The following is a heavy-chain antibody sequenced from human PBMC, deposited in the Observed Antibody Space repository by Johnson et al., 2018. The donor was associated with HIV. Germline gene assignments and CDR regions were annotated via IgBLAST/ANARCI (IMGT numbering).Heavy chain of an antibody. CDR2: IWYDGSNK. Sequence: QVQLVESGGGVVQPGRSLRLSCAASGLTFSSYGMHWVRQAPGKGLEWVAVIWYDGSNKDYAGSVKGRFTISRDNSKNTLYLQMNSLRAEDTAVYYCAKEDGSVGATTGNAFDIWGQGTMVTVSS. CDR1: GLTFSSYG. J-gene: IGHJ3*02. D-gene: IGHD1-26*01. CDR3: AKEDGSVGATTGNAFDI. V-gene: IGHV3-33*06.